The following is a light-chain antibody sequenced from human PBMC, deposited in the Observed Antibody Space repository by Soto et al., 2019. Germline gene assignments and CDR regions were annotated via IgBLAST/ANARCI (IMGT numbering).Light chain of an antibody. CDR3: QQYERWPPLT. V-gene: IGKV3-11*01. CDR2: DTS. CDR1: QSVSSY. Sequence: EIVLTQSPATLSLSPGERATLSCRASQSVSSYLAWYQQKPGQAPRLLIYDTSIRASGIPARFSGSGSGTDFTLTINDLQSEDFAVYYCQQYERWPPLTFGGGTKVEIK. J-gene: IGKJ4*01.